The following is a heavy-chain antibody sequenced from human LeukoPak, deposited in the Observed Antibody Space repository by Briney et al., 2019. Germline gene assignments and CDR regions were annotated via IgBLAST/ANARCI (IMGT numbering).Heavy chain of an antibody. D-gene: IGHD1-7*01. Sequence: PRASVKVSCKASGGTFSSYAISWVRQAPGQGLEWMGWISGYNGNTNYAQKLQGRVTMTTDTSTNTAYLELKSLRSDDTAVYYCATELPWDLELGYWGQGTLVTVSS. CDR3: ATELPWDLELGY. V-gene: IGHV1-18*01. CDR1: GGTFSSYA. CDR2: ISGYNGNT. J-gene: IGHJ4*02.